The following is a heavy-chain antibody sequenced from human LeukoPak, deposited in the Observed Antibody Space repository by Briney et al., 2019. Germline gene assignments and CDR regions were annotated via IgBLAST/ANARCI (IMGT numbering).Heavy chain of an antibody. CDR2: VYYAGIT. D-gene: IGHD6-19*01. CDR1: GDSIGTYY. CDR3: ARQGYKSGWYPTFDF. J-gene: IGHJ4*02. Sequence: SETLSLTCTVSGDSIGTYYWSWIRRPPGKGLEWIGHVYYAGITDYNPSLQSRVTISVGPSRNQLSLKLNSVTAADTAVYYCARQGYKSGWYPTFDFWGPGTQVIVSS. V-gene: IGHV4-59*01.